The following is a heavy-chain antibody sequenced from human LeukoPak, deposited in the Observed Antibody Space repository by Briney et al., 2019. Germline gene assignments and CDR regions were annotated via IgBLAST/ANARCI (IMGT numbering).Heavy chain of an antibody. Sequence: ASVRVSCKASGYTFTDFAISWVRQAPGQGLEWMGWISTYNGITSYAQKLQGRVTMTTDTSSTTAYMELRSLRSDDTALYYCARDRGLRATAGTRIDFWGQGTLVTVSS. V-gene: IGHV1-18*01. CDR3: ARDRGLRATAGTRIDF. D-gene: IGHD6-13*01. J-gene: IGHJ4*02. CDR1: GYTFTDFA. CDR2: ISTYNGIT.